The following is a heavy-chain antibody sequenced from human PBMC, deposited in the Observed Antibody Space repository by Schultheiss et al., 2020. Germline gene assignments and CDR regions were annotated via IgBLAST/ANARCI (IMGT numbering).Heavy chain of an antibody. CDR1: GFTFSSYG. CDR3: ARARMTTVTTLFY. Sequence: GESLKISCAASGFTFSSYGMHWVRQAPGKGLEWVAVIWYDGSNKYYADSVKGRFTISRDNSKNTLYLQMNSLRAEDTAVYYCARARMTTVTTLFYWGQGTLVTGS. V-gene: IGHV3-33*01. CDR2: IWYDGSNK. D-gene: IGHD4-17*01. J-gene: IGHJ4*02.